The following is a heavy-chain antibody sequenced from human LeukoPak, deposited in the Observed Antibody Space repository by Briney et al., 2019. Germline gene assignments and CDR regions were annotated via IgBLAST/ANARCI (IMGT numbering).Heavy chain of an antibody. CDR1: GFTVRSFY. Sequence: PGGSLRLSCAASGFTVRSFYMSWVRQAPGKGLEWVSVIYNDGRTFYADSVKGRFTISRDDSKNTLSLQMNSLRADDTAVYYCARGTGEVTASYYWGQGTPVTVSS. V-gene: IGHV3-53*01. J-gene: IGHJ4*02. CDR2: IYNDGRT. CDR3: ARGTGEVTASYY. D-gene: IGHD2-21*02.